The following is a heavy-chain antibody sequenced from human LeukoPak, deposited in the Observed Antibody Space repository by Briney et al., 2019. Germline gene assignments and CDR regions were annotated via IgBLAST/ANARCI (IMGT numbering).Heavy chain of an antibody. CDR1: GFTFSSYA. Sequence: GGSLRLSCAASGFTFSSYAMSWVRQAPGKGLEWVSAISGSGGSTYYADSVKGRFTISRDNSKNTLYLQMGSLRAEDMAVYYCAREGSGYDFDYGGNSPLYDYWGQGTLVTVSS. J-gene: IGHJ4*02. D-gene: IGHD4-23*01. CDR2: ISGSGGST. CDR3: AREGSGYDFDYGGNSPLYDY. V-gene: IGHV3-23*01.